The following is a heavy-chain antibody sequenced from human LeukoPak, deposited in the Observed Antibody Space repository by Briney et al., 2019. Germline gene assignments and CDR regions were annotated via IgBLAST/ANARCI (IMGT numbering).Heavy chain of an antibody. J-gene: IGHJ4*02. Sequence: TSSETLSLTCTVSGVSIISTNSYWGWIRQSPRTGLEWIGNIYSSGRTYYNPSLKSRVTISIDMSENQFSLKLTSVTAADTAVYYCARKREGPATGIDYWGQGTLVTVSS. CDR1: GVSIISTNSY. V-gene: IGHV4-39*07. CDR3: ARKREGPATGIDY. CDR2: IYSSGRT. D-gene: IGHD2-15*01.